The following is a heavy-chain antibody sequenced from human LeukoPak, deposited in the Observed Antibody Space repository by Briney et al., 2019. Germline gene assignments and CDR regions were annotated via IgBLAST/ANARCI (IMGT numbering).Heavy chain of an antibody. D-gene: IGHD1-1*01. CDR1: GGSINSGGYY. CDR2: IYFSGST. Sequence: SETLSLTCIVSGGSINSGGYYWSWIRQHPGKGLEWIGYIYFSGSTYYNPSLKSRVTMSVDTSKNQFSLKLSSVTAADTAVYYCARQWVELEAFDIWGQGTMVTVSS. CDR3: ARQWVELEAFDI. V-gene: IGHV4-31*03. J-gene: IGHJ3*02.